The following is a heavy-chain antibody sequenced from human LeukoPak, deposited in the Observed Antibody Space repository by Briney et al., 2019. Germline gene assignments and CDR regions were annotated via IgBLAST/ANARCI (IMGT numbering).Heavy chain of an antibody. J-gene: IGHJ4*02. CDR1: GGSFSNSY. CDR2: IHTSGST. D-gene: IGHD3-16*01. Sequence: SETLSLTRTVSGGSFSNSYWSWIRQPSGKGLEWIGRIHTSGSTNYNPSLNHRLTMSIDAPKNQISLRLSSVTAADTAIYYCVTDEGGYWGQGTLVTVSS. V-gene: IGHV4-4*07. CDR3: VTDEGGY.